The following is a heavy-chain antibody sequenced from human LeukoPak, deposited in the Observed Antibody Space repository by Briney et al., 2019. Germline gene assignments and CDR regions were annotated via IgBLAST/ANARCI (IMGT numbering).Heavy chain of an antibody. Sequence: AETLSLTCAVYGGSFSGYYWSWIRQPPGKGLEWIAEINHSGSTNYNPSLTSRVTISVDKSKKQFSLKLSSETAADTAVYDCARKIGGLFDYWGQGTLVTVSS. J-gene: IGHJ4*02. CDR1: GGSFSGYY. CDR3: ARKIGGLFDY. V-gene: IGHV4-34*01. D-gene: IGHD2-21*01. CDR2: INHSGST.